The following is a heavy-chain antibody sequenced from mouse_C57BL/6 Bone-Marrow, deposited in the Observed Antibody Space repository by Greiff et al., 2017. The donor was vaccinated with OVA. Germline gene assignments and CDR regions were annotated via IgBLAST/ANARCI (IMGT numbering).Heavy chain of an antibody. J-gene: IGHJ3*01. Sequence: VHVKQSGPVLVKPGASVKMSCKASGYTFTDYYMNWVKQSHGKSLEWIGVINPYNGGTSYNQKFKGKATLTVDKSSSTAYMELNSLTSEDSAVYYCAREDYGSSYGFAYWGQGTLVTVSA. CDR2: INPYNGGT. D-gene: IGHD1-1*01. V-gene: IGHV1-19*01. CDR1: GYTFTDYY. CDR3: AREDYGSSYGFAY.